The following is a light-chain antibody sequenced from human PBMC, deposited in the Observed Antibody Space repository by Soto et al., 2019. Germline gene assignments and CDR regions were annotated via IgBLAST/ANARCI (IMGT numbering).Light chain of an antibody. CDR3: SSYTSSSTLDV. CDR1: SSDVGGYNY. Sequence: SVLPQPASVYGSPGQSITISCTGTSSDVGGYNYVSWYQQHPGKAPKLMIYDVSNRPSGVSNRFSGSKSGNTASLTISGLRAEDEADYYCSSYTSSSTLDVFGTGTKVTVL. CDR2: DVS. J-gene: IGLJ1*01. V-gene: IGLV2-14*01.